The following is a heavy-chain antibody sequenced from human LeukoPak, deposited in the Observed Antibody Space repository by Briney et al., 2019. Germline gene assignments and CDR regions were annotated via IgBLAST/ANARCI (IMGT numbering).Heavy chain of an antibody. D-gene: IGHD6-6*01. CDR3: ARDMYSSSPYYYYGMDV. V-gene: IGHV3-30*04. CDR2: ISYDGSNK. CDR1: GFTFSSYA. Sequence: PGGSLRLSCAASGFTFSSYAMHWVRQAPGKGLEWVAVISYDGSNKYYADSVKGRFTISRDNSKNTLYLQMNSLRAEDTAVYYCARDMYSSSPYYYYGMDVWGRGTTVTVSS. J-gene: IGHJ6*02.